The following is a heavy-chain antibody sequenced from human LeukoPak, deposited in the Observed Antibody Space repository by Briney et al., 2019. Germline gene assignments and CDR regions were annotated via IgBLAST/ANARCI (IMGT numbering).Heavy chain of an antibody. J-gene: IGHJ6*02. CDR2: IIPILGIA. CDR3: ARGRKHYYDSSGVPYYGMDV. V-gene: IGHV1-69*04. Sequence: ASMKVSCKASGGTFSSYAISWVRQAPGQGLEWMGRIIPILGIANYAQKFQGRVTITADKSTSTAYMELSSLRSEDTAVYYCARGRKHYYDSSGVPYYGMDVWGQGTTVTVSS. CDR1: GGTFSSYA. D-gene: IGHD3-22*01.